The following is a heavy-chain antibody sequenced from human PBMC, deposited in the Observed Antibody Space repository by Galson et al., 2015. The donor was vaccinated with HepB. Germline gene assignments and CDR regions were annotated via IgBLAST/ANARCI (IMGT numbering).Heavy chain of an antibody. J-gene: IGHJ6*02. D-gene: IGHD2-21*01. Sequence: SVKVSCRASGYTFTSYGISWVRQAPGQGLEWMGWISAYNGNTNYAQKLQGRVTMTTDTSTSTAYMELRSLRSDDTAVYYCARHIFDYYYGMDVWGQGTTVTVSS. CDR1: GYTFTSYG. CDR2: ISAYNGNT. CDR3: ARHIFDYYYGMDV. V-gene: IGHV1-18*01.